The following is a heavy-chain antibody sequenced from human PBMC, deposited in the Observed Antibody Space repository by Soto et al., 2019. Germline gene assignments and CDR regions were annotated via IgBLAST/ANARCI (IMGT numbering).Heavy chain of an antibody. CDR3: AREKLWFFVGFDY. J-gene: IGHJ4*02. CDR2: IKQDGSEK. Sequence: GGSLRLSCAASGFTFSSYWMSWVRQAPGKGLEWVANIKQDGSEKYYVDSVKGRFTISRDNAKNSLYLQMNSLRAEDTAVYYCAREKLWFFVGFDYWGQGTLVTVSS. CDR1: GFTFSSYW. D-gene: IGHD5-18*01. V-gene: IGHV3-7*01.